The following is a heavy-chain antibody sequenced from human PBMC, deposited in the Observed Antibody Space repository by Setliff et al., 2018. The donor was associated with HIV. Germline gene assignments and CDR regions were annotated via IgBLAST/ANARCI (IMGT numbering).Heavy chain of an antibody. Sequence: PSETLSLTCIVSGGSITSSTYYWGWIRQPPGKGLEWIGSIYYTGSTDYNPSLKSRITISVDTSKNQFSLKVTSVTAADTAVYYCARALGIGSAYFQHRGLGTLVTVSS. J-gene: IGHJ1*01. CDR2: IYYTGST. CDR3: ARALGIGSAYFQH. V-gene: IGHV4-39*07. CDR1: GGSITSSTYY. D-gene: IGHD6-19*01.